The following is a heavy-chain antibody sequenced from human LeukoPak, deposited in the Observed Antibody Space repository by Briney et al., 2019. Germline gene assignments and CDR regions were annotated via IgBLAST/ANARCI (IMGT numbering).Heavy chain of an antibody. V-gene: IGHV4-59*12. CDR2: IYHSGST. J-gene: IGHJ4*02. D-gene: IGHD1-26*01. Sequence: SETLSLTCTVSGGSISSYYWSWIRQPPGKGLEWIGYIYHSGSTYYNPSLKSRVTISVDRSKNQFSLKLSSVTAADTAVYYCARDSSGVGATTGFDYWGQGTLVTVSS. CDR1: GGSISSYY. CDR3: ARDSSGVGATTGFDY.